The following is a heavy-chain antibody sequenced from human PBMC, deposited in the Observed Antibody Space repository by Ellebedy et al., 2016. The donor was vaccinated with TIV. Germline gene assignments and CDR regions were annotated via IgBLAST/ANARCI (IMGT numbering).Heavy chain of an antibody. CDR1: GFTFSSYD. CDR2: ISYDANNK. V-gene: IGHV3-30*18. CDR3: AKVPVGYCSSPNCFYLDY. Sequence: GESLKISCAASGFTFSSYDMHWVRQAPGKGLEWVALISYDANNKYYADSVNGRFTISRDNSKNTLYLQMNSLRAEDTAVYYCAKVPVGYCSSPNCFYLDYWGQGTLVTVSS. D-gene: IGHD2-2*01. J-gene: IGHJ4*02.